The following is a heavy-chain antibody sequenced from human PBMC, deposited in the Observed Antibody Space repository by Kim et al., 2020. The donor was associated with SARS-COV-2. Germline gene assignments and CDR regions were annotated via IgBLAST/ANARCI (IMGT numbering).Heavy chain of an antibody. CDR1: GFTFSSYG. D-gene: IGHD6-13*01. J-gene: IGHJ6*02. Sequence: GGSLRLSCAASGFTFSSYGMHWVRQAPGKGLEWVAVIWYDGSNKYYADSVKGRFTISRDNSKNTLYLQMNSLRAEDTAVYYCARNPDSSSWQMDYYYYYGMDVWGQGTTVTVSS. V-gene: IGHV3-33*01. CDR2: IWYDGSNK. CDR3: ARNPDSSSWQMDYYYYYGMDV.